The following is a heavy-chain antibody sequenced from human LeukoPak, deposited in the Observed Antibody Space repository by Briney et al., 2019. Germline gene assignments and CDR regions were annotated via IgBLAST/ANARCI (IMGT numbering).Heavy chain of an antibody. V-gene: IGHV7-4-1*02. CDR3: ARGGDYGDYVFDY. CDR2: IDTNTGNP. Sequence: ASVKVSCKASGYTVSNYAMNWVRQAPGQGLEWMGWIDTNTGNPTYAQGFTGRFVLSLDTSVSTAYLQISSLKAEDTAVYYCARGGDYGDYVFDYWGQGTLVTVSS. CDR1: GYTVSNYA. J-gene: IGHJ4*02. D-gene: IGHD4-17*01.